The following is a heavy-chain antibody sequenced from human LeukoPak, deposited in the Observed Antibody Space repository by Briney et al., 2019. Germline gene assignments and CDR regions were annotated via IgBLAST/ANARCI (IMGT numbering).Heavy chain of an antibody. Sequence: GGSLRLSCAASGFTFRSYGMHWVRQAPGKGLEWVAVISYDGSNKYYADSVKGRFTISRDNSKNTLYLQMNSLRAEDTAVYYCAKPYILTGYYYFDYWGQGTLVTVSS. D-gene: IGHD3-9*01. CDR1: GFTFRSYG. V-gene: IGHV3-30*18. J-gene: IGHJ4*02. CDR2: ISYDGSNK. CDR3: AKPYILTGYYYFDY.